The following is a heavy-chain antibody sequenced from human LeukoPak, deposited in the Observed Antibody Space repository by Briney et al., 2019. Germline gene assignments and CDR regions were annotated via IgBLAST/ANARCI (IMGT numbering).Heavy chain of an antibody. CDR1: GGSITYYY. J-gene: IGHJ4*02. D-gene: IGHD6-19*01. Sequence: PSETLSLTCTVSGGSITYYYWRWIRQPPGKGLEWMGYIYYDGSTNYNASLKSRVTISVDTSKNQFSLRLTSVTAADTAVYYCGRVGVAGPYYFDYWGQGTLVTVSS. V-gene: IGHV4-59*01. CDR2: IYYDGST. CDR3: GRVGVAGPYYFDY.